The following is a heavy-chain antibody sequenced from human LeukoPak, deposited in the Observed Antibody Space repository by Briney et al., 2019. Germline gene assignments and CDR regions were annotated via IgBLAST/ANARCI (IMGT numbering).Heavy chain of an antibody. V-gene: IGHV1-69*13. J-gene: IGHJ6*02. CDR1: GGTFSSYA. CDR2: IIPIFGTA. D-gene: IGHD3-22*01. Sequence: GASVKVSCKASGGTFSSYAISWVRQAPGQGLEWMGGIIPIFGTANYAQKFQVRVTITADESTSTAYMELSSLRSEDTAVYYCARALYDSSGHTTNYYYYGMDVWGQGTTVTVSS. CDR3: ARALYDSSGHTTNYYYYGMDV.